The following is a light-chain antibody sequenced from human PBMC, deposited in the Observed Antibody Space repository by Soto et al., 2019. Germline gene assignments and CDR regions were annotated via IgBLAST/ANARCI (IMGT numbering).Light chain of an antibody. CDR1: SSDVGGYNY. J-gene: IGLJ1*01. V-gene: IGLV2-8*01. CDR3: SSYGSSNKFV. CDR2: EVD. Sequence: QSVLTQPPSASGSPGQSVTISCTGTSSDVGGYNYVSWYQQHPGKAPKVMIYEVDKRPSGVPDRFSGSKSGNTASLTVSGLQAEDEADYYCSSYGSSNKFVFGTGTKVTVL.